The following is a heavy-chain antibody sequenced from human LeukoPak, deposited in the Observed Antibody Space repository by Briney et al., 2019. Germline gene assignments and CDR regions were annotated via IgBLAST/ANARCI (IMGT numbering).Heavy chain of an antibody. CDR2: ISASGIST. J-gene: IGHJ4*02. V-gene: IGHV3-23*01. D-gene: IGHD1-26*01. Sequence: GGSLRLSCAVSEFSFSSYVMKWVRQAPGKGLEWVSTISASGISTYYAHSVMGRFTISRDNSNSTLHLQMDSLRAEDTAVYYCAKSRVGGTLIADFFDNWGPGTLVIVSS. CDR1: EFSFSSYV. CDR3: AKSRVGGTLIADFFDN.